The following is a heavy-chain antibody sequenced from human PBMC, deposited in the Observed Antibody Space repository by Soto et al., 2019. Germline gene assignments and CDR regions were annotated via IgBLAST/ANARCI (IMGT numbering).Heavy chain of an antibody. V-gene: IGHV5-10-1*01. CDR3: ARRYCSGADCYSDS. CDR2: IDPGDSSA. Sequence: GESLKISCHGSGYTFFSFWIFWVRQVPGKGLEWVGRIDPGDSSATYSPTFQGHVTISADRSTRSAYLQWRSLRASDTAIYFCARRYCSGADCYSDSWGQGSLVTVSS. J-gene: IGHJ4*02. CDR1: GYTFFSFW. D-gene: IGHD2-15*01.